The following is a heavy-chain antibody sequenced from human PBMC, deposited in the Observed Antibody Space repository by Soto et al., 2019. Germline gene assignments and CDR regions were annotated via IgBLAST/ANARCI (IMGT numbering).Heavy chain of an antibody. CDR1: GFTFSGSA. Sequence: GGSLRLSCAASGFTFSGSAMHWVRQASGKGLEWVGHIRSKANSYATAYAASVKGRFTISRDDSKNTAYLQMNSLKTEDTAVYYCTRAEPGYSSSWYSVIDYWGQGTLVTVSS. J-gene: IGHJ4*02. CDR2: IRSKANSYAT. V-gene: IGHV3-73*01. CDR3: TRAEPGYSSSWYSVIDY. D-gene: IGHD6-13*01.